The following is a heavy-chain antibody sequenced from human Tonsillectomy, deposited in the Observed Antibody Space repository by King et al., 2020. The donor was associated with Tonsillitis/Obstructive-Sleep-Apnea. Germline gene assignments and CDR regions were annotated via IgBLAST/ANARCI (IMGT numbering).Heavy chain of an antibody. Sequence: VQLVESGGGVVQPGRSLRLSCAAAGFTFSTYGIHWVRQAPGKGLEWVAVISYDGSNKYYVDSVKGRFTITRDNSKNTLYLQMHSLRAEDAGVYYCAKGYSAYDVRYQYGMDVWGRGTTVTVSS. D-gene: IGHD5-12*01. CDR1: GFTFSTYG. V-gene: IGHV3-30*18. CDR3: AKGYSAYDVRYQYGMDV. CDR2: ISYDGSNK. J-gene: IGHJ6*02.